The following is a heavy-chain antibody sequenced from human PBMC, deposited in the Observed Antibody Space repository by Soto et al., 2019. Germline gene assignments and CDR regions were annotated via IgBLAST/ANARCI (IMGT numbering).Heavy chain of an antibody. J-gene: IGHJ4*02. CDR3: AREYYGLLTGYYTDY. V-gene: IGHV3-74*01. D-gene: IGHD3-9*01. Sequence: EVQLVESGGDLVQRGGSLRLSCAASGFPFSSYWMHWVRHTPGKGLDWVARISGDGVTTYYADSVTGRVTVSRDNAKNSLSLQISGLRAEDTAVYYCAREYYGLLTGYYTDYWGEGTLGSVSS. CDR2: ISGDGVTT. CDR1: GFPFSSYW.